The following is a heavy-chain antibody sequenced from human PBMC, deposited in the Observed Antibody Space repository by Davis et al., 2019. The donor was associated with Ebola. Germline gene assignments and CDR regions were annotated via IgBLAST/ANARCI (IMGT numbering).Heavy chain of an antibody. Sequence: SLKISCAASGFTFDDYAMHWVRQDPGKGLEWVSGISWNSGSIGYADSVKGRFTISRDNAKNSLYLQMNSLRDEDTALYYCAREVRVIMVRGVFHNFDSWGQGTLVTVSS. V-gene: IGHV3-9*01. D-gene: IGHD3-10*01. CDR2: ISWNSGSI. CDR3: AREVRVIMVRGVFHNFDS. J-gene: IGHJ4*02. CDR1: GFTFDDYA.